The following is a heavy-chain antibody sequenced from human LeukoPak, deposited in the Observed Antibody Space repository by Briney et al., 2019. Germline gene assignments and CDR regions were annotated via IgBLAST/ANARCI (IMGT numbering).Heavy chain of an antibody. CDR3: ARDRYCSSTSCYNFDY. Sequence: ASVKVSCKASGYTFTGYYMHWVGQAPGQGLEWMGWINPSSGGTNYAQKFQGRVTMTRDTSISTAYMELSRLRSDDTAVYYCARDRYCSSTSCYNFDYWGQGTLVTVSS. J-gene: IGHJ4*02. CDR2: INPSSGGT. D-gene: IGHD2-2*02. CDR1: GYTFTGYY. V-gene: IGHV1-2*02.